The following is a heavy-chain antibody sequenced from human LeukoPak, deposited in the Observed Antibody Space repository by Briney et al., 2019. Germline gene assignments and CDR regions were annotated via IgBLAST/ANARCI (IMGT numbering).Heavy chain of an antibody. V-gene: IGHV3-23*01. J-gene: IGHJ4*02. CDR2: ISGSGGST. D-gene: IGHD6-19*01. Sequence: GGSLRLSCAVSGFAFSSYAMSWVRQAPGKGLEWVSAISGSGGSTYYADSVKGRFTISRDNSKNTLYLQMNSLRAEDTAVYYCAKAVGIAVAGVDYWGQGTLVTVSS. CDR1: GFAFSSYA. CDR3: AKAVGIAVAGVDY.